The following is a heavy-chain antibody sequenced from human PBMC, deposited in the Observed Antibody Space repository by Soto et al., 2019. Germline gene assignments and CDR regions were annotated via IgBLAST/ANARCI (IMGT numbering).Heavy chain of an antibody. D-gene: IGHD3-22*01. CDR1: GYDYLTYA. V-gene: IGHV1-18*01. CDR2: ISTLNGNT. CDR3: ARRLQPWLPDHYGMDV. J-gene: IGHJ6*02. Sequence: ASVKVSCKASGYDYLTYAITWVRQSPGQGLEWMGWISTLNGNTNYAQAFQGRVTMTTDTSTATAHLELRSLKSDDTAVYYCARRLQPWLPDHYGMDVWGQGXTGTVS.